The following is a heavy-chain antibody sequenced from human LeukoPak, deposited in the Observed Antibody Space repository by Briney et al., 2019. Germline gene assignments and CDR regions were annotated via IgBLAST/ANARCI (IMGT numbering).Heavy chain of an antibody. D-gene: IGHD3-22*01. V-gene: IGHV1-69*04. J-gene: IGHJ4*02. Sequence: GASVKVSCKASGYTFTGYYMHWVRQAPGQGLEWMGRIIPILGIANYAQKFQGRVTITADKSTSTAYMELSSLRSEDTAVYYCARDLASSGYYSLPDYWGQGTLVTVSS. CDR3: ARDLASSGYYSLPDY. CDR1: GYTFTGYY. CDR2: IIPILGIA.